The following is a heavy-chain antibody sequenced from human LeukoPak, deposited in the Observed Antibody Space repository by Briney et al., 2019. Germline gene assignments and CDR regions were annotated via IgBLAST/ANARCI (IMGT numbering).Heavy chain of an antibody. Sequence: SETLSLTCTVSGGSISSSSYYWSWIRQPPGKGLEWIGEINHSGSTNYNPSLKSRVTISVDTSKNQFSLKLSSVTAADTAVYYCAGIAVSFFDYWGQGTLVTVSS. D-gene: IGHD6-19*01. CDR2: INHSGST. J-gene: IGHJ4*02. CDR3: AGIAVSFFDY. V-gene: IGHV4-39*07. CDR1: GGSISSSSYY.